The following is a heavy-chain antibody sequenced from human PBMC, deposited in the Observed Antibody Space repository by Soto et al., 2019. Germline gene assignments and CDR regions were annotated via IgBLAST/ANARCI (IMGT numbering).Heavy chain of an antibody. V-gene: IGHV1-8*01. J-gene: IGHJ3*02. D-gene: IGHD6-13*01. Sequence: ASVKVSSKASGYTFTSYDINWVRQATGQGLEWMGWMNPNSGNTGYAQKFQGRVTMTRNTSISTAYMELSSLRSEDTAVYYCACSRTAAPHPRPAFDIWGQGTMVTVSS. CDR1: GYTFTSYD. CDR2: MNPNSGNT. CDR3: ACSRTAAPHPRPAFDI.